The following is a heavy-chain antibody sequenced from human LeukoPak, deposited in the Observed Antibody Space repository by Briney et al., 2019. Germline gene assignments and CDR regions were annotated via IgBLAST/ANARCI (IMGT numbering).Heavy chain of an antibody. J-gene: IGHJ4*02. CDR2: ISYDGSNK. CDR3: AKECLKGVFGVRYYFDY. Sequence: GGSLRLSCAASGFTFSSYAMHWVRQAPGKGLEWVAVISYDGSNKYYADSVKGRFTISRDNSKNTLYLQMNSLRAGDTAVYYCAKECLKGVFGVRYYFDYWGQGTLVTVSS. CDR1: GFTFSSYA. D-gene: IGHD3-3*01. V-gene: IGHV3-30*04.